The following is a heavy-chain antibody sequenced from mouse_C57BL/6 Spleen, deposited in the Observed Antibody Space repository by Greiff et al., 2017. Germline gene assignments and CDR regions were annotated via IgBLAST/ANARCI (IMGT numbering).Heavy chain of an antibody. CDR1: GYAFSSSW. CDR3: ATDGYYPFAY. V-gene: IGHV1-82*01. D-gene: IGHD2-3*01. CDR2: LYPGDGAT. Sequence: QVQLQQSGPELVKPGASVKISCKASGYAFSSSWMNWVKQRPGKGLEWIGRLYPGDGATHYNGKFKGKATLTADKSSSTAYMQLSSLTSEDSAVYFCATDGYYPFAYWGQGTLVTVAA. J-gene: IGHJ3*01.